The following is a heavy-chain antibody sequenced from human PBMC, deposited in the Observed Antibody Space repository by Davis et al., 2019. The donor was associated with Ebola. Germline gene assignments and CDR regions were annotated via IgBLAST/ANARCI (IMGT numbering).Heavy chain of an antibody. CDR2: IIPVFGTP. CDR1: GGAFSSYG. CDR3: ARDRYSDGSGYFFEQSH. V-gene: IGHV1-69*13. D-gene: IGHD3-22*01. J-gene: IGHJ4*02. Sequence: SVKVSCKASGGAFSSYGINWVRQAPGQGLDWMGGIIPVFGTPKYAQKFQGRVTITADESTSTAYMELSSLRSEDTAMYYCARDRYSDGSGYFFEQSHWGQGTLVTVSS.